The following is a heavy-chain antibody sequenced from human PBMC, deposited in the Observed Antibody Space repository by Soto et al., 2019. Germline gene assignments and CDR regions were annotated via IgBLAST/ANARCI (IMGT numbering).Heavy chain of an antibody. D-gene: IGHD6-13*01. CDR1: GFTFSSYG. J-gene: IGHJ6*02. CDR3: AKKYSSSWPPMDV. V-gene: IGHV3-30*18. CDR2: ISYDGSNK. Sequence: QVQLVESGGGVVQPGRSLRLSCAASGFTFSSYGMHWVRQAPGKGLEWVAVISYDGSNKYYADSVKGRFTISRDNSKNPLYLQMNSLRAEDTAVYYCAKKYSSSWPPMDVWGQGTTVTVSS.